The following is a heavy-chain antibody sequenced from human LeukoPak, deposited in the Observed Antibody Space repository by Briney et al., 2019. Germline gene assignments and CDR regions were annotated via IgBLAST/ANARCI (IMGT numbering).Heavy chain of an antibody. J-gene: IGHJ4*02. CDR3: ARGRGITMVRGVITPRYFDY. CDR2: INHSGST. D-gene: IGHD3-10*01. Sequence: SETLSLTCAVYGGSFSGYYWSWIRQPPGKGLEWIGEINHSGSTNYNPSLKSRVTISVDTSKNQFSLTLSSVTAADTAVYYCARGRGITMVRGVITPRYFDYWGQGTLVTVSS. V-gene: IGHV4-34*01. CDR1: GGSFSGYY.